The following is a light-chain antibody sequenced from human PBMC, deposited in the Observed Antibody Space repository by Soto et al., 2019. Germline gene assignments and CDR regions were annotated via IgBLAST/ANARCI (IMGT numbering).Light chain of an antibody. J-gene: IGKJ1*01. CDR3: QQYNNWPV. Sequence: DIQMTQSPSTLSASVGDRVTITCRASQSISSWLAWYQQKPGKAPKLLIYKASSLESGVPSRFSGSGSGTEFTLTISSLQSEDFAVYYCQQYNNWPVFGQGTKVDIK. CDR1: QSISSW. CDR2: KAS. V-gene: IGKV1-5*03.